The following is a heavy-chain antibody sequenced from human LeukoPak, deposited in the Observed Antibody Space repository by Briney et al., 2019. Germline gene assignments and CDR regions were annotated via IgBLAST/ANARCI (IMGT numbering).Heavy chain of an antibody. D-gene: IGHD3-22*01. CDR3: ACGNYYDSSG. J-gene: IGHJ4*02. V-gene: IGHV3-48*03. Sequence: GGSLRLSCAASGFTFSSYEMNWVRQAPGKGLEWVSYISSSGSTIYYADSVKGRFTISRDNAKNSLYLQMNSLRAEDTAVYYCACGNYYDSSGWGQGTLVTVSS. CDR1: GFTFSSYE. CDR2: ISSSGSTI.